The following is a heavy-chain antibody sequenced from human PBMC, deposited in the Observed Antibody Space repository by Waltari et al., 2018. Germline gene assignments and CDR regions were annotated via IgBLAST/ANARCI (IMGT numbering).Heavy chain of an antibody. CDR2: LNPNSGNT. CDR1: GYTFTSYD. D-gene: IGHD1-26*01. Sequence: QVQLVQSGAEVKKPGASVKVSCKASGYTFTSYDINWVRQATGQGLEWMGWLNPNSGNTGYAQKFQVRVTITRNTSISTAYMELSSLRSEDTAVYYCAREILGSGSYYYGMDVWGQGTTVTVSS. CDR3: AREILGSGSYYYGMDV. J-gene: IGHJ6*02. V-gene: IGHV1-8*03.